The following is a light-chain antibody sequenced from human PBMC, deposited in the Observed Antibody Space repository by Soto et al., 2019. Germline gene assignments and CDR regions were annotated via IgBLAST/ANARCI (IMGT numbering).Light chain of an antibody. Sequence: QSALTQPASVSGSPGQSITISCIGTSSDVGRYNYVSWYQQYPYKAPKLMIYDVTNRPSGVSFRFSGSKSGNTASLTISELQAADEADYYCRSYTNSSTYVFGTGTKLTVL. J-gene: IGLJ1*01. V-gene: IGLV2-14*03. CDR3: RSYTNSSTYV. CDR2: DVT. CDR1: SSDVGRYNY.